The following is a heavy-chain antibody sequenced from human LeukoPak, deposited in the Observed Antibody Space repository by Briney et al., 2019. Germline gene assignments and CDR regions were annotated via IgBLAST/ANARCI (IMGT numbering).Heavy chain of an antibody. CDR3: AKDYYGSGPPGFGY. D-gene: IGHD6-19*01. V-gene: IGHV3-23*01. CDR2: ISGSGGST. CDR1: GFTFGDHG. J-gene: IGHJ4*02. Sequence: GGSLRLSCTASGFTFGDHGLNWFRQAPGKGLEWVSAISGSGGSTYYADSVKGRFTISRDNSKNTLYLQMNSLRAEDTAVYYCAKDYYGSGPPGFGYWGQGTLVTVSS.